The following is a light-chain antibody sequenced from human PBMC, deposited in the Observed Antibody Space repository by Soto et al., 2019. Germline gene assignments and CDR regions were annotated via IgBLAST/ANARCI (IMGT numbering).Light chain of an antibody. CDR2: DSS. V-gene: IGKV3-11*01. CDR1: QSVSSY. CDR3: QHRSNWPPVT. Sequence: EIVLTQSPATLSLSPGERATLSCRASQSVSSYLAWYQQKPGYPPRLLIYDSSNRATGIPARFSGSGSGTHFTLTISSLEPEDFAVYYCQHRSNWPPVTFGQGTRLEIK. J-gene: IGKJ5*01.